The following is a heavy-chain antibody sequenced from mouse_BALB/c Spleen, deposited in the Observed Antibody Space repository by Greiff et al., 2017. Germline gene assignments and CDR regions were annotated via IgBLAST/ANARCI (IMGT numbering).Heavy chain of an antibody. D-gene: IGHD2-14*01. CDR3: ARSNYRYCFAY. CDR2: INPSTGYT. Sequence: VQLQQSGAELAKPGASVKMSCKASGYTFTSYWMHWVKQRPGQGLEWIGYINPSTGYTEYNQKFKDKATLTADKSSSTAYMQLSSLTSEDSAVYYCARSNYRYCFAYWGQGTLVTVSA. J-gene: IGHJ3*01. V-gene: IGHV1-7*01. CDR1: GYTFTSYW.